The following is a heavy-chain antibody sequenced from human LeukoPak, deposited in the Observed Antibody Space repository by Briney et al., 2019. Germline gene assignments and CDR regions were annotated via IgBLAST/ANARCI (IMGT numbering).Heavy chain of an antibody. Sequence: GGSLRLSCAASGFTFSSYGMHWVRQAPGKGLEWVAVISYDGSDKYYADSVKGRFTISRDNSKNTLHLQMISLRAEDTAVYYCAREEAMEWTGYFDPWGQGTLVTVSS. V-gene: IGHV3-30*03. CDR3: AREEAMEWTGYFDP. CDR2: ISYDGSDK. CDR1: GFTFSSYG. D-gene: IGHD3-3*01. J-gene: IGHJ5*02.